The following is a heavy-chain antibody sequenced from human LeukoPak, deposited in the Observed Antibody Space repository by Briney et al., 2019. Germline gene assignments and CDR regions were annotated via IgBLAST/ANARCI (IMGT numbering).Heavy chain of an antibody. Sequence: GGSLRLSCAASGFTFSAYAMTWVRQAPGKGLEWVSSIFGGGETIYYADSVKGRFTISRDNAKNSLYLQMNSLRAEDTAVYYCASHGHCSGGSCPFDYWGQGTLVTVSS. CDR2: IFGGGETI. CDR3: ASHGHCSGGSCPFDY. J-gene: IGHJ4*02. CDR1: GFTFSAYA. V-gene: IGHV3-11*01. D-gene: IGHD2-15*01.